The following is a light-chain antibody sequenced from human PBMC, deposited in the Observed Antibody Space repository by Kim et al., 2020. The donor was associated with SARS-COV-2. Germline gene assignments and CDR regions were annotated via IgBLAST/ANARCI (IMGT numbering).Light chain of an antibody. CDR1: QDVDIR. J-gene: IGKJ5*01. Sequence: SPGETATLSCRATQDVDIRLAWFKQKPGQPPSLLIYDASNRAPGVPARFSGSGSGTDFTLTISSLEAEDFAVYYCQQRAHWPRTFGQGTRLEIK. CDR3: QQRAHWPRT. CDR2: DAS. V-gene: IGKV3-11*01.